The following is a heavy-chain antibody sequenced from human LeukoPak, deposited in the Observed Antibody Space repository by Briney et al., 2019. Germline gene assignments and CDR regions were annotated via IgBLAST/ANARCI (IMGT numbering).Heavy chain of an antibody. D-gene: IGHD6-19*01. Sequence: GGSLRLSCAASGFTVSSNYMSWVRQAPGKGLEWVSVIYSGGSTYYADSVKGRFTISRDNSKNTLYLQMNSLRAEDTAVYYCAKDQGIAVALDAFDIWGQGTMVTVSS. J-gene: IGHJ3*02. CDR2: IYSGGST. CDR3: AKDQGIAVALDAFDI. CDR1: GFTVSSNY. V-gene: IGHV3-53*01.